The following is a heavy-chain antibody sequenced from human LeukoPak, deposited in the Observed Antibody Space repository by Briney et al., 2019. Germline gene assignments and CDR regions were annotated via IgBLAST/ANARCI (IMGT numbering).Heavy chain of an antibody. Sequence: SETLSLTCTVSGGSISGHYWSWIRQPPGKGLEWLGYIYYSGSTNCNPSLKSRVTISVDTSKNQFSLKLSSVTAADTAVYYCARDLSLGDYVWGSYRPPDYWGQGTLVTVSS. CDR3: ARDLSLGDYVWGSYRPPDY. CDR2: IYYSGST. CDR1: GGSISGHY. J-gene: IGHJ4*02. V-gene: IGHV4-59*11. D-gene: IGHD3-16*02.